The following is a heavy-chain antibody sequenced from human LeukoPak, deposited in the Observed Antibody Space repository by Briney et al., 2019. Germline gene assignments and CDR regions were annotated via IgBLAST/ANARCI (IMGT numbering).Heavy chain of an antibody. D-gene: IGHD2-15*01. J-gene: IGHJ4*02. V-gene: IGHV3-23*01. CDR1: GFTFSNYA. CDR3: AKGILSVNDY. Sequence: GGSLRLSCAASGFTFSNYAMSWVRQAPGKGLEWVSVISGSGGSTYYADSVKGRFTISRDNSKNTLFLQMNSLRAEDTAVYYCAKGILSVNDYWGQGTLVTVSS. CDR2: ISGSGGST.